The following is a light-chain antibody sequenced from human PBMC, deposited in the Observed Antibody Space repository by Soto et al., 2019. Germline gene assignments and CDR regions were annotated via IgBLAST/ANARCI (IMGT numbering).Light chain of an antibody. Sequence: DIQMTQSPSSLPASVGDRVTISCRSSQNINFFLNWYQQKPGQAPKLLIFGASTLHRGVPSRFSGSGSGTDFTLTISDLQPEDFATYYCQQSYSILRYTFGQGTKVE. V-gene: IGKV1-39*01. J-gene: IGKJ2*01. CDR1: QNINFF. CDR3: QQSYSILRYT. CDR2: GAS.